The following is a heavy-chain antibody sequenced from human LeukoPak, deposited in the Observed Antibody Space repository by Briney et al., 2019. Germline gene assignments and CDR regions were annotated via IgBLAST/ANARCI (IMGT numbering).Heavy chain of an antibody. J-gene: IGHJ4*02. CDR1: GGTLSSYV. CDR3: ARGYRSGSTHFDY. D-gene: IGHD1-26*01. CDR2: IIPIFWTP. Sequence: SVKVSCKASGGTLSSYVITWVRQAPGQGLEWMGGIIPIFWTPNYEQKFQGRVTITADESTSTAYMELSSLRSDDTAVYFCARGYRSGSTHFDYWGQGALVTVSS. V-gene: IGHV1-69*13.